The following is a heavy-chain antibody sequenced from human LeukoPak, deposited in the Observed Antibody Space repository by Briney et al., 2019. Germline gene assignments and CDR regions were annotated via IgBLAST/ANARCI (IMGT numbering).Heavy chain of an antibody. D-gene: IGHD6-19*01. CDR3: ARDGSGWSSDY. CDR1: GFNFRDSG. CDR2: MWNDGITG. V-gene: IGHV3-33*01. J-gene: IGHJ4*02. Sequence: PGGSLRLSCAASGFNFRDSGMHWVRQAPGKGLEWVAVMWNDGITGKYADSVRGRFSVSRDNSKNTVYLQMDSLRADDTSVYCCARDGSGWSSDYWGQGTLVTVSS.